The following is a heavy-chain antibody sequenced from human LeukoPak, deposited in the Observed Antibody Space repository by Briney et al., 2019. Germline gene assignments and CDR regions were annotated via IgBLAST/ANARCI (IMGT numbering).Heavy chain of an antibody. J-gene: IGHJ4*02. V-gene: IGHV4-34*01. CDR1: VGSFSGYY. D-gene: IGHD1-26*01. Sequence: SETLSLTCAVYVGSFSGYYWSWIRQPPGKGLEWIGEINHSGSTNYNPSLNSRVTISADTSKNQFSLKLSSVTAADTAVYYCARRPRNSGSYDGPSGLDYWGQGTLVTVSS. CDR2: INHSGST. CDR3: ARRPRNSGSYDGPSGLDY.